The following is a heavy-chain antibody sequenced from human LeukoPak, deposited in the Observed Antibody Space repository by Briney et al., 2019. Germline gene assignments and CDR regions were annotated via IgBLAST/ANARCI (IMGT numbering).Heavy chain of an antibody. D-gene: IGHD6-19*01. CDR1: GGSFSGYY. CDR2: INHSGST. CDR3: ARGPRCKSQWLPTPRCNWFDP. J-gene: IGHJ5*02. Sequence: SETLSLTCAVYGGSFSGYYWSWVRQPPGKGLEWIGEINHSGSTTYNPSLKSRVTISVDTSTNQSSLKLSSVTAADTAVYYCARGPRCKSQWLPTPRCNWFDPWGQGTLVTVSS. V-gene: IGHV4-34*01.